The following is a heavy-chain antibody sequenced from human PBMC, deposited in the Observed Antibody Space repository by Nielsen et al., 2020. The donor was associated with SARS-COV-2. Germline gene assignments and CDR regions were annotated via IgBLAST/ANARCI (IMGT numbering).Heavy chain of an antibody. D-gene: IGHD5-24*01. CDR3: VRDEVEMSTTPGFDS. CDR2: ISWISGRI. J-gene: IGHJ4*02. V-gene: IGHV3-9*01. CDR1: GLTFDDYA. Sequence: GGSLRLSCEASGLTFDDYAMHWVRKAQGKGLEWVSGISWISGRIGYAVSVKGRLTISRDNAKNSLYLQMKSLRAEDTAVYHCVRDEVEMSTTPGFDSWDQGTLGTVSS.